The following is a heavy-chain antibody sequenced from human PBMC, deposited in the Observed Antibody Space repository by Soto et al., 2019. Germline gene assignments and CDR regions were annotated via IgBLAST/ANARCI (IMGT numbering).Heavy chain of an antibody. CDR3: ARGELRFGVDP. Sequence: QVQLQESGPGLVKPSQTLSLTCTVSGGSVRSGGYYWSWIRQHPGKGLEWIGYIYYSGSTYYNPSRKSRVTISVDTSKTQFSLKLSSVTAADTAVYYCARGELRFGVDPWGQGTLVTVSS. D-gene: IGHD3-10*01. J-gene: IGHJ5*02. CDR1: GGSVRSGGYY. CDR2: IYYSGST. V-gene: IGHV4-31*03.